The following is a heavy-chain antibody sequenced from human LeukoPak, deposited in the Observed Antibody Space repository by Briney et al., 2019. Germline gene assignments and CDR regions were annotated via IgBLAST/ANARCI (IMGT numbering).Heavy chain of an antibody. CDR3: AKVNSYRPTYYMDV. D-gene: IGHD5-18*01. CDR1: RFTFSSYA. J-gene: IGHJ6*03. V-gene: IGHV3-23*01. CDR2: IRGSGDST. Sequence: GGSLRLSCAASRFTFSSYAMSWVRQAPGKGLEWVSTIRGSGDSTYYADSVKGRFTISRDNSKNTLYLQMNSLRAEDTAVYYCAKVNSYRPTYYMDVWGKGTTVTVSS.